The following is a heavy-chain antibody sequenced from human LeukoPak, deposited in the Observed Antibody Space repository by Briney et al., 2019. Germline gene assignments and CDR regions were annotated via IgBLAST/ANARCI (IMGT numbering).Heavy chain of an antibody. Sequence: PGGSLRLSCAASGFTVSSNYMSWVRQAPGKGLEWVSVIYSGGSTYYADSVKGRFTISRDNSKNTLYLQMNSLRAEDTAVYHCARDWDSSYYFDYWGQGTLVTVSS. V-gene: IGHV3-66*02. CDR2: IYSGGST. CDR1: GFTVSSNY. D-gene: IGHD1-26*01. J-gene: IGHJ4*02. CDR3: ARDWDSSYYFDY.